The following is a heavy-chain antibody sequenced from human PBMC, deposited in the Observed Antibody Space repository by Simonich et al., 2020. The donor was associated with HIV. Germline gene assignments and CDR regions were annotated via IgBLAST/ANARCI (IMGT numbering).Heavy chain of an antibody. J-gene: IGHJ4*02. D-gene: IGHD3-16*01. CDR2: ISYDGSNK. CDR3: ASGGSISSVWADDY. CDR1: GFTFSSYA. Sequence: QVQLVESGGGVVQPGRSLRLSCAASGFTFSSYAMHWVRQAPGKGIEWVAVISYDGSNKYYADSVKGRFTISRDNSKNTLYLQMTSLRAEDTAVYYCASGGSISSVWADDYWGQGTLVTVSS. V-gene: IGHV3-30*07.